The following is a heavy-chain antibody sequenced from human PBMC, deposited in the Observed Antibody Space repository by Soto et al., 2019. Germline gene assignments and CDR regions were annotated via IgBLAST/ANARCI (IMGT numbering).Heavy chain of an antibody. CDR2: IYYSGST. V-gene: IGHV4-39*01. D-gene: IGHD3-3*01. CDR3: ATHFYNFWSGSHSLDYYYYGTDV. J-gene: IGHJ6*02. CDR1: GGSISSSSYY. Sequence: PSETLSLTCTVSGGSISSSSYYWGWIRQPPGKGLEWIGSIYYSGSTYYNPSLKSRVTISVDTSKNQFSLKLSSVTAADTAVYYCATHFYNFWSGSHSLDYYYYGTDVWGQGTTVTVSS.